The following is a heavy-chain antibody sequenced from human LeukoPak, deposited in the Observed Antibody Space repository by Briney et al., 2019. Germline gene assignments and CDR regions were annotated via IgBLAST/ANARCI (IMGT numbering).Heavy chain of an antibody. CDR1: GFTFSDYY. CDR3: ARNVLLWFGELLQPAAFDI. Sequence: GGSLRLSCAASGFTFSDYYMSWLRQAPGKGLEWVSYISSSGSTIYYADSVKGRFTISRDNAKNSLYLQMNSLRAEDTAVYYCARNVLLWFGELLQPAAFDIWGQGTMVTVSS. D-gene: IGHD3-10*01. J-gene: IGHJ3*02. CDR2: ISSSGSTI. V-gene: IGHV3-11*01.